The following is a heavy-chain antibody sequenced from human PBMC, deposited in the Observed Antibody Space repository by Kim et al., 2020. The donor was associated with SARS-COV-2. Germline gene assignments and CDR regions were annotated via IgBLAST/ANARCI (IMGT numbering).Heavy chain of an antibody. V-gene: IGHV3-7*01. D-gene: IGHD3-10*01. CDR2: INHDGGEK. J-gene: IGHJ4*01. CDR1: GFTFNAFW. CDR3: ATRPRSDLYFGAFDF. Sequence: GGSLRLSCATSGFTFNAFWMTWVRQAPGKGPEWVANINHDGGEKDYVDSVKGRFTISRDNAKNSLFLQMNSLRAEDTAVYFCATRPRSDLYFGAFDFWG.